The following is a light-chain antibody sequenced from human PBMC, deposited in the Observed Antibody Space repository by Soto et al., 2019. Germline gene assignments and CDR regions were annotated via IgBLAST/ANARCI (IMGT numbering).Light chain of an antibody. Sequence: IVMTQSPAALSVSPWERVTLSCRASQSVSTKLAWYQQKPGQAPRLLIYGAATRATGIPARFSGSGSGTEFTLTISSLQSEDFAVYYCQQYHNWPAFGQGTKVDIK. CDR1: QSVSTK. J-gene: IGKJ1*01. CDR2: GAA. CDR3: QQYHNWPA. V-gene: IGKV3-15*01.